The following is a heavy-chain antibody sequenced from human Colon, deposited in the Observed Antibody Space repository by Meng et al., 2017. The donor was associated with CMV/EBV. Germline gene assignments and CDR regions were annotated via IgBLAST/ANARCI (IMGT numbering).Heavy chain of an antibody. D-gene: IGHD3-10*02. CDR1: VYTNSAA. Sequence: VYTNSAAWHWLRQSPSRGLEWLGRAYYRSKWYYDYTVSVKSRMTINPDTSKNQFSLQLNSVTPDDTAVYFCARGRHNDGNYYVFDFWGQGSLVTVSS. CDR3: ARGRHNDGNYYVFDF. V-gene: IGHV6-1*01. J-gene: IGHJ4*02. CDR2: AYYRSKWYY.